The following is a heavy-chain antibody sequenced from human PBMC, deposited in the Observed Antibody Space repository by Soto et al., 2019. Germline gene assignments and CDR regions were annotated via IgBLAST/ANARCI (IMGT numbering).Heavy chain of an antibody. CDR1: GYTFTSYD. Sequence: ASVKVSCKASGYTFTSYDINWVRQATGQGLEWMGWMNPNSGNTGYAQKFQGRVTMTRNTSISTAYMELSSLRSEDTAVYYCAREGPYCDYGWGSYRLSWFDPWGQGTLVTVSS. D-gene: IGHD3-16*02. CDR2: MNPNSGNT. V-gene: IGHV1-8*01. J-gene: IGHJ5*02. CDR3: AREGPYCDYGWGSYRLSWFDP.